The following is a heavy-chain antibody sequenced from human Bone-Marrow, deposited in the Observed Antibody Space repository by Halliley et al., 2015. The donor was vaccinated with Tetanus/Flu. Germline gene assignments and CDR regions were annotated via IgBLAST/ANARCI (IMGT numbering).Heavy chain of an antibody. Sequence: MQLVQSGAEIKKPGESLKISCRGSGYRFTNFWIGWVRQMPGKGLEWMGMIYPRDSETRYSPSFQGQVTISADNSMNTAHLQWSSLRASDTAIYYCARGVAAAGYYFDFWGQGTLVSVSS. J-gene: IGHJ4*01. CDR2: IYPRDSET. D-gene: IGHD6-13*01. CDR1: GYRFTNFW. V-gene: IGHV5-51*03. CDR3: ARGVAAAGYYFDF.